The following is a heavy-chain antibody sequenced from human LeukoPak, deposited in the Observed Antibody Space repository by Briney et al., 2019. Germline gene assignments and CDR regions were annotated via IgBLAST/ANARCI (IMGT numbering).Heavy chain of an antibody. J-gene: IGHJ3*02. CDR1: GGTFSSYA. CDR2: IIPIFGTA. Sequence: SVKVSCKASGGTFSSYAISWVRHAPGQGLEWMGSIIPIFGTANYAQKFQGRVTITTDESTSTAYMVLSSLRAEDTAVYYCARDRCSGGSCYGTTPHDAFDIWGQGTIVTVSS. D-gene: IGHD2-15*01. CDR3: ARDRCSGGSCYGTTPHDAFDI. V-gene: IGHV1-69*05.